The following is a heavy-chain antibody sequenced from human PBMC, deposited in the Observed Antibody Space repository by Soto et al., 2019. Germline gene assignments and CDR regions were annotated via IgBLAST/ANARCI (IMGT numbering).Heavy chain of an antibody. Sequence: SETLSLTCTVSGGSISSYYWSWIRQPPGKGLEWIGYIYYSGSTNYNPSLKSRVTISVDTSKNQFSLKLSSVTAADTAVYYCVKDRSYTWSFDYWGLGMLVTVSS. V-gene: IGHV4-59*01. CDR2: IYYSGST. CDR1: GGSISSYY. J-gene: IGHJ4*02. D-gene: IGHD3-10*01. CDR3: VKDRSYTWSFDY.